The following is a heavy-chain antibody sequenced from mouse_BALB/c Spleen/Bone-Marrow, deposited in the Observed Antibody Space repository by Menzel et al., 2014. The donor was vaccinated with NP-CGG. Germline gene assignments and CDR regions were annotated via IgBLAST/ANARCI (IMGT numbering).Heavy chain of an antibody. CDR2: IGTYYGDA. CDR3: AREGPWFAY. J-gene: IGHJ3*01. Sequence: VQLQESGAELVRPGVSVTISCKGSGYTFTDYAMHWVKQSHAKSLEWIGVIGTYYGDATYNQKFKDKATMTVDKSSSTAYMELARLTSEDSAIYYCAREGPWFAYWGQGTLVTVSA. V-gene: IGHV1-67*01. CDR1: GYTFTDYA.